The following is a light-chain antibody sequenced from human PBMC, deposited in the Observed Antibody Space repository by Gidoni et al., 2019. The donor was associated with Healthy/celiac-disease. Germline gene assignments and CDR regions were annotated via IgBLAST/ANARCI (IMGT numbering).Light chain of an antibody. Sequence: EIVLTQSPATLSLAPGERATLSCRASQSVSSYLAWYQQKPGQAPRLLIYDASNRATGIPARFSGSGSATDCTLTISSLEPEDFAVYYCQQRSNWPPLTFXGXTKVEIK. CDR1: QSVSSY. J-gene: IGKJ4*01. V-gene: IGKV3-11*01. CDR3: QQRSNWPPLT. CDR2: DAS.